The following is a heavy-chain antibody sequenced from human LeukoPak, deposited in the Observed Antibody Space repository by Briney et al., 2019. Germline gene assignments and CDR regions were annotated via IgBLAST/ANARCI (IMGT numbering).Heavy chain of an antibody. D-gene: IGHD3-3*01. Sequence: SETVSLTCTVSGASVSNSYWVWIRQPAGKGLEWIGRIYTTGSINYNPPLKSRVTMPVDTSKNQFSLTLTSVTAADTAVYYCARVRILEWFLVAFRFDPWGQGILVTVSS. J-gene: IGHJ5*02. V-gene: IGHV4-4*07. CDR3: ARVRILEWFLVAFRFDP. CDR1: GASVSNSY. CDR2: IYTTGSI.